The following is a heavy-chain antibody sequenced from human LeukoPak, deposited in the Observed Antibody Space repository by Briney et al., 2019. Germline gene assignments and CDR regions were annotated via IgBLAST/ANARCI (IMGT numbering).Heavy chain of an antibody. Sequence: ASVTVSCKASGYTFTSYAMNWVRQAPGQGLEWMGWINTNTGNPTYAQGFTGRFVFSLDTSVSTAYLQISSLKAEDTAVYYCARVISQRWFGGDYYYYYMDVWGKGTTVTVSS. V-gene: IGHV7-4-1*02. CDR1: GYTFTSYA. CDR2: INTNTGNP. J-gene: IGHJ6*03. CDR3: ARVISQRWFGGDYYYYYMDV. D-gene: IGHD3-10*01.